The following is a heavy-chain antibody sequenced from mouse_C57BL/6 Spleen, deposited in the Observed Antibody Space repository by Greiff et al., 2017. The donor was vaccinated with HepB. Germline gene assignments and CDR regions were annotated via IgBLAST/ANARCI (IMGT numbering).Heavy chain of an antibody. D-gene: IGHD2-2*01. Sequence: EVQLVESEGGLVQPGSSMKLSCTASGFTFSDYYMAWVRQVPEKGLEWVANINYDGSSTYYLDSLKSRFIISRDNAKNILYLQMSSLKSEDTATYYCAREIYYGYDEGAFDYWGQGTTLTVSS. CDR2: INYDGSST. J-gene: IGHJ2*01. CDR3: AREIYYGYDEGAFDY. V-gene: IGHV5-16*01. CDR1: GFTFSDYY.